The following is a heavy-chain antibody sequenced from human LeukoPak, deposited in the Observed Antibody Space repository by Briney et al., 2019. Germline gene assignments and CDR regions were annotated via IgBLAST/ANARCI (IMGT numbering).Heavy chain of an antibody. CDR2: ISGSDGTT. J-gene: IGHJ4*02. Sequence: GGSLRLSCAASGFTFSSYAMSWVRQAPGKGLQWVSSISGSDGTTYYADSAKGRFNISRDNSKNTVYLQMNSLRAEDTAVYYCVKGRASDYWGQGTLVIVSS. CDR1: GFTFSSYA. CDR3: VKGRASDY. V-gene: IGHV3-23*01.